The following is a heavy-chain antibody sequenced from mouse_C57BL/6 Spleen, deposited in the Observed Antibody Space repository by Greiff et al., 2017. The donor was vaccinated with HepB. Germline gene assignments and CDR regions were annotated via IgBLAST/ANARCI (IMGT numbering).Heavy chain of an antibody. CDR3: GRQGLRAYYFDY. CDR2: ISNGGGST. Sequence: EVQGVESGGGLVQPGGSLKLSCAASGFTFSDYYMYWVRQTPEKRLEWVAYISNGGGSTYYPDTVKGRFTISRDNAKNTLYLQMSRLTSEDTAMYYCGRQGLRAYYFDYWGQGTTLTVSS. CDR1: GFTFSDYY. J-gene: IGHJ2*01. D-gene: IGHD2-4*01. V-gene: IGHV5-12*01.